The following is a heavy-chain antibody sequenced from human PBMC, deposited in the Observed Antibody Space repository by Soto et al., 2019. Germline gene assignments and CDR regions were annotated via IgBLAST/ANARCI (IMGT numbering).Heavy chain of an antibody. CDR2: IYHSGST. V-gene: IGHV4-38-2*01. CDR3: ARGAATVTPGWFDP. J-gene: IGHJ5*02. D-gene: IGHD4-17*01. Sequence: SETLSLTCAVSGYSISSGYYCGWIRQTPGKGLEWIASIYHSGSTYYNPPLKSRVTISVDTSKNQFSLKLTSVTAADTAVYYCARGAATVTPGWFDPWGQGIMVTVSS. CDR1: GYSISSGYY.